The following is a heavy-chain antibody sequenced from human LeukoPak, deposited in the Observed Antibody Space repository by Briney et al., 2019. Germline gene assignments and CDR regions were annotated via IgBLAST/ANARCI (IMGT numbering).Heavy chain of an antibody. CDR3: AREGGYYGSGSYLYYYYYMDV. V-gene: IGHV3-72*01. J-gene: IGHJ6*03. CDR2: TRNKANSYTT. D-gene: IGHD3-10*01. Sequence: GGSLRLSCAASGFTFSDHYMDWVRQAPGKGLEWVGRTRNKANSYTTEYAASVKGRFTISRDDSKNSLYLQMNSLKTEDTAVYYCAREGGYYGSGSYLYYYYYMDVWGKGTTVTVSS. CDR1: GFTFSDHY.